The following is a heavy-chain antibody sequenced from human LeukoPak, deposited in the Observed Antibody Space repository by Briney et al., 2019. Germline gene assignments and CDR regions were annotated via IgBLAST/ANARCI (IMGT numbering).Heavy chain of an antibody. CDR1: GGSISSSSYY. V-gene: IGHV4-39*01. CDR3: ARRKTLHQTYYDFWSGYFGRFDP. J-gene: IGHJ5*02. CDR2: IYYSGST. Sequence: PSETLSLTCTVSGGSISSSSYYWGWIRQPPGKGLEWIGSIYYSGSTYYNPSLKSRVTISVDTSKNQFSPKLSSVTAADTAVYYCARRKTLHQTYYDFWSGYFGRFDPWGQGTLVTVSS. D-gene: IGHD3-3*01.